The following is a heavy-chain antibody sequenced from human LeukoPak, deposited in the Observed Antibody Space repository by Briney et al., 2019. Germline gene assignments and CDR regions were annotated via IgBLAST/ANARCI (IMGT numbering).Heavy chain of an antibody. D-gene: IGHD2-21*01. J-gene: IGHJ5*02. CDR1: GFTFSGYW. Sequence: GGSLRLSCAASGFTFSGYWMHWVRQAPGKGLVWVSRIKSDGSITSYADSVKGRVTISRDNAKNTLYLQMNSLRAEDTTVYYCARSDWFDPWGQGTLVIVSS. CDR3: ARSDWFDP. CDR2: IKSDGSIT. V-gene: IGHV3-74*01.